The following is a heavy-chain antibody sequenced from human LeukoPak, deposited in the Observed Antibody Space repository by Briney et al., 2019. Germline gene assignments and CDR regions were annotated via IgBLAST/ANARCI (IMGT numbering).Heavy chain of an antibody. Sequence: SETLSLTCTVSGGSISSGSYYWSWIRLPAGKGLEWIGRIYTSGSTNYNPSLKSRVTISVDTSKNQFSLKLSFVTAADTAVYYCARAFLAAVEVAFDIWGQGTMVTVSS. CDR3: ARAFLAAVEVAFDI. CDR1: GGSISSGSYY. V-gene: IGHV4-61*02. J-gene: IGHJ3*02. CDR2: IYTSGST. D-gene: IGHD6-13*01.